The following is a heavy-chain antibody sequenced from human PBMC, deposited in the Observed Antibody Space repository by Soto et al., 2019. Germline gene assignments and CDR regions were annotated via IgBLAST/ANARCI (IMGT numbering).Heavy chain of an antibody. V-gene: IGHV4-34*01. Sequence: SETLSLTCAVYGGSFSGYYWSWIRQPPGKGLEWIGEINHSGSTNYNPALKSRVTISVDTSKNQFSLKLSSVTAADTAVYYCARGSSYGSGSYLDYWGQGTLVTVSS. CDR1: GGSFSGYY. CDR3: ARGSSYGSGSYLDY. D-gene: IGHD3-10*01. CDR2: INHSGST. J-gene: IGHJ4*02.